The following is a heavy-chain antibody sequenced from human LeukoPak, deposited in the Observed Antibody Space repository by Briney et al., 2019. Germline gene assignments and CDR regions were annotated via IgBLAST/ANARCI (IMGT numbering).Heavy chain of an antibody. CDR3: ARVTSRLGWFDP. Sequence: SGTLSLTCVVSGGSISTRNNWWTWVRQPPGKGLEWIGEIYHSGSTNYNPSLKSRVTISLDTSKNQFSLKLRSVTAADTAVYYCARVTSRLGWFDPWGQGTLVTVSS. CDR2: IYHSGST. V-gene: IGHV4-4*02. D-gene: IGHD1-14*01. CDR1: GGSISTRNNW. J-gene: IGHJ5*02.